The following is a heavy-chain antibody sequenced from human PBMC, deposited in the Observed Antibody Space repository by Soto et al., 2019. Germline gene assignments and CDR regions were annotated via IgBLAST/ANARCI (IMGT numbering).Heavy chain of an antibody. V-gene: IGHV3-53*01. J-gene: IGHJ3*01. CDR3: ATWHLQEHAYDV. Sequence: GGSLRLSCAVSGLTVSGKKYVAWVRQAPGKGLEWVSGFYDLDGTYYAASLKGRFTTSGDSSRTIVYLQMNGLRPEDTAVYYCATWHLQEHAYDVWGQGTTVTVSS. CDR2: FYDLDGT. D-gene: IGHD4-4*01. CDR1: GLTVSGKKY.